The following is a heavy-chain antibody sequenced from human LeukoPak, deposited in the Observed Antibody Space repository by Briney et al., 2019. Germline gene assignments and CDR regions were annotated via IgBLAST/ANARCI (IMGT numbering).Heavy chain of an antibody. CDR1: GFTFSSYW. V-gene: IGHV3-7*01. CDR3: ARDLKGSSGWYYYYMDV. J-gene: IGHJ6*03. CDR2: IKQDGSEK. Sequence: PGGSLRLSCAASGFTFSSYWMSWVRQAPGKGLEWVANIKQDGSEKYYVDSVKGRFTISRDNAKNSLYLQMNSLRAEDTAVYYCARDLKGSSGWYYYYMDVWGKGTTVTVSS. D-gene: IGHD6-19*01.